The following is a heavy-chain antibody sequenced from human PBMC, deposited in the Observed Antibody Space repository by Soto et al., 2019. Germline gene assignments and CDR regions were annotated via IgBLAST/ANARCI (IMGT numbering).Heavy chain of an antibody. D-gene: IGHD6-13*01. CDR3: ARALAAADSWANWFDP. V-gene: IGHV1-69*13. CDR2: IIPIFGTA. J-gene: IGHJ5*02. Sequence: ASVKVSCKASGGAFSSYAISWVRQAPGQGLEWMGGIIPIFGTANYAQKFQGRVTITADESTSTAYMELSSLRSEDTAVYYCARALAAADSWANWFDPWGQGTLVTVSS. CDR1: GGAFSSYA.